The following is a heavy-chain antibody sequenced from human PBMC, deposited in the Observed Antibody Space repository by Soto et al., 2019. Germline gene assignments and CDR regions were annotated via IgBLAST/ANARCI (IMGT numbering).Heavy chain of an antibody. J-gene: IGHJ6*02. CDR1: GFTFSSYD. V-gene: IGHV3-30-3*01. CDR3: ARDTWGYLPNLGAFYYYYGMDV. CDR2: ISYDGSNK. D-gene: IGHD3-16*01. Sequence: QPGGALRLSCAASGFTFSSYDMHWVRQAPGKGLEWVAVISYDGSNKYYADSVKGRFTISRDNSKNTLYLQMNSLRAEDTAVYYCARDTWGYLPNLGAFYYYYGMDVWGQGTTVTVSS.